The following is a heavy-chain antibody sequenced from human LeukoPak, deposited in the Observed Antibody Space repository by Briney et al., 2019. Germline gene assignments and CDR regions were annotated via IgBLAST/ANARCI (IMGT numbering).Heavy chain of an antibody. CDR1: GGSFSGYY. V-gene: IGHV4-34*01. CDR3: ARGFYRLKVRGVRWIYRFDP. D-gene: IGHD3-10*01. J-gene: IGHJ5*02. CDR2: INHSGST. Sequence: PSETLSLTCAVYGGSFSGYYWSWIRQPPGKGLEWIGEINHSGSTNYNPSLKSRVTISVDTSKNQFSLKLSSVTAADTAVYYCARGFYRLKVRGVRWIYRFDPWGQGTLVTVSS.